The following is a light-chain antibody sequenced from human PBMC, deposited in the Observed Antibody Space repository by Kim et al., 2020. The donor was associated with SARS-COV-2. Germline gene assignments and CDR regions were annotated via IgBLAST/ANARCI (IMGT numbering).Light chain of an antibody. J-gene: IGLJ1*01. CDR2: EVT. V-gene: IGLV2-8*01. CDR1: SSDIGGYDY. CDR3: SSYAGNLGSV. Sequence: QSVLTQPPSASGSPGQSVTISCTGTSSDIGGYDYVSWYQQHPGKTPKLIIYEVTKRPSGVPDRFSGSKSGSTASLTVSALQPEDEADFYCSSYAGNLGSVFGTGTKVTVL.